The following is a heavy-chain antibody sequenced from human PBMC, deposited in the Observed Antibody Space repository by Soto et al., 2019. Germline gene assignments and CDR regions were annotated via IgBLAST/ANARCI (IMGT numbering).Heavy chain of an antibody. V-gene: IGHV3-30-3*01. J-gene: IGHJ4*02. CDR1: GLTFNIFA. CDR2: ISYDGREI. D-gene: IGHD3-9*01. CDR3: ASDPLAVTGSFVDY. Sequence: GGSLRLSCVASGLTFNIFAFHWVRQAPGKGLEWLSVISYDGREIHYSESVKGRFTISRDSSTNTVYLEMNSLRYEDTAVYYCASDPLAVTGSFVDYWGQGTLVAVSS.